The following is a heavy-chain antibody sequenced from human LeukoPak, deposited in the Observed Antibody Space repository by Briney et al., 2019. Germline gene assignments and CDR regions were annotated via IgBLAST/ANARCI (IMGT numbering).Heavy chain of an antibody. CDR1: GFTFSSYE. CDR3: ARDASAAGSFDY. J-gene: IGHJ4*02. V-gene: IGHV3-48*03. D-gene: IGHD6-13*01. CDR2: ISSSSNTM. Sequence: PGGSLRLSCAASGFTFSSYEMNWVRQAPGKGLEWVSYISSSSNTMYYADSVKGRFTISRDNAKNSLYLQMNSLRAEDTAVYYCARDASAAGSFDYWGQGTLVTVSS.